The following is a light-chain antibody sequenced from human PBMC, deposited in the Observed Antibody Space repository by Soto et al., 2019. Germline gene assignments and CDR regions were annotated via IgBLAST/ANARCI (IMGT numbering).Light chain of an antibody. V-gene: IGLV4-60*02. CDR3: ETWDSNTRV. Sequence: QLVLTQSSSASASLGSSVKLTCTLSSGHSSHIIAWHQQQPGKAPRYLMKLEGSGSYNKGSGVRDRFSGSSSGADRYLTISNLQFEDEADYYCETWDSNTRVFGGGTKLTVL. CDR2: LEGSGSY. CDR1: SGHSSHI. J-gene: IGLJ3*02.